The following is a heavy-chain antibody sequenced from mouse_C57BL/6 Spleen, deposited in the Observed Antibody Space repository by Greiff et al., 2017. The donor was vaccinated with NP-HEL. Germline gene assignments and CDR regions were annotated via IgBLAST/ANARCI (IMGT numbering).Heavy chain of an antibody. Sequence: EVNVVESGGGLVKPGGSLKLSCAASGFTFSSYAMSWVRQTPEKRLEWVATISDGGSYTYYPDNVKGRFTISRDNAKNNLYLQMSHLKSEDTAMYYCAREGLRDYFDYWGQGTTLTVSS. CDR1: GFTFSSYA. J-gene: IGHJ2*01. V-gene: IGHV5-4*01. D-gene: IGHD2-4*01. CDR3: AREGLRDYFDY. CDR2: ISDGGSYT.